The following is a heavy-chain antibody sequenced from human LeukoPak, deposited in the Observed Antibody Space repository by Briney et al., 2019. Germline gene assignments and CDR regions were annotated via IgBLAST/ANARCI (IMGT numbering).Heavy chain of an antibody. CDR1: GGSISSGGYS. J-gene: IGHJ6*02. Sequence: PSETLSLTCTVSGGSISSGGYSWSWIRQPPGQGLEWLGYIYHSGSAYYNPSLKSRVTISVDRSKNQFSLKLSSVTAADTAVYYCARDRGFGEPAYGMDVWGQGTTVTVSS. CDR2: IYHSGSA. CDR3: ARDRGFGEPAYGMDV. V-gene: IGHV4-30-2*01. D-gene: IGHD3-10*01.